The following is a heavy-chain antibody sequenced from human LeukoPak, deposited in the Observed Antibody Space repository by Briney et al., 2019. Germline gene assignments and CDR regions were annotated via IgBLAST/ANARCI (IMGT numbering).Heavy chain of an antibody. J-gene: IGHJ3*02. CDR1: GGTFSSYA. V-gene: IGHV1-69*13. CDR3: ARADGPNAFDI. D-gene: IGHD5-24*01. Sequence: GASVKVSCKASGGTFSSYAISWGRQAPGQGLEWMGGINPIFGTANYAQKFQGRVTITADESTSTAYMELSSLRSEDTAVYYCARADGPNAFDIWGQGTMVTVSS. CDR2: INPIFGTA.